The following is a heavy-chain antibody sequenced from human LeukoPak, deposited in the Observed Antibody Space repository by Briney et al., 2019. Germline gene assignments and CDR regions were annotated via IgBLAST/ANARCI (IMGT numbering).Heavy chain of an antibody. Sequence: ASVKVSCKASGYTFTGYYMHWVRQAPGQGLEWMGWINPNSGGTNYAQKFQGRVTMTRDTSISTAYMELSRLRSVDTAVYYCARGYYGSGSVDYWGQGTLVTVSS. V-gene: IGHV1-2*02. J-gene: IGHJ4*02. CDR3: ARGYYGSGSVDY. CDR1: GYTFTGYY. CDR2: INPNSGGT. D-gene: IGHD3-10*01.